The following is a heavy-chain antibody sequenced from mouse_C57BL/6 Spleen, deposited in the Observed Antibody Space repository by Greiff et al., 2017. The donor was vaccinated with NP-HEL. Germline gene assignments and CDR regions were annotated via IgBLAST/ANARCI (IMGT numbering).Heavy chain of an antibody. V-gene: IGHV1-53*01. Sequence: QVQLQQPGPELVKPGASVKLSCKASGYTFTSYWMHWVKQRPGQGLEWIGNINPSNGGTNYNEKFKSKATLTVDKSSSPASMQLSSLTSEDSAVYYCAGSYYSNPWFAYWGQGTLVTVSA. CDR2: INPSNGGT. CDR1: GYTFTSYW. D-gene: IGHD2-5*01. J-gene: IGHJ3*01. CDR3: AGSYYSNPWFAY.